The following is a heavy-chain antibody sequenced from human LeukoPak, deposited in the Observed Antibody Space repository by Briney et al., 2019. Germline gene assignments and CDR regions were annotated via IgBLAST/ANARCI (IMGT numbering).Heavy chain of an antibody. Sequence: KPSETLSLTCTVSGGSISSSSYYWGWIRQPPGKGLEWIGSIYYSGSTYYNPSLKSRVTISVDTSKNQFSLKLSSVTAADTAVYYCARGGDYPHWYFDLWGRGTLVTVSS. CDR3: ARGGDYPHWYFDL. CDR1: GGSISSSSYY. D-gene: IGHD4-17*01. J-gene: IGHJ2*01. V-gene: IGHV4-39*07. CDR2: IYYSGST.